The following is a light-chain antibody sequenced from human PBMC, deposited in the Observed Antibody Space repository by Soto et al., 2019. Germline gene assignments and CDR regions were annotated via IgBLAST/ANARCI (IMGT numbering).Light chain of an antibody. V-gene: IGKV1-39*01. J-gene: IGKJ1*01. CDR2: AAS. CDR3: PQRYSTPPT. CDR1: QSISSY. Sequence: DIQMTQSPSSLSASVGDRVTITCRASQSISSYLNWYQQKPGKAPKLLIYAASSLQSGVPSRFSGSGSGTDFTLTISSLQPKDFATLYWPQRYSTPPTFGQGTKVEIK.